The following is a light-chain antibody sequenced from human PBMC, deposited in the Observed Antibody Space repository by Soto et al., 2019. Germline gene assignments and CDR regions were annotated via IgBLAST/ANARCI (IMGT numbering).Light chain of an antibody. CDR1: TGTVTSGHY. V-gene: IGLV7-46*01. Sequence: QAVVTQEPSLTVSPGGTVTLTCGSSTGTVTSGHYPYWFQQKPGQAPRTLIYETSNRHSWTPARFSGFLLGGKAALTLSGAQPEDEAAYYCFLAYSGAVAFGGGTKLTVL. J-gene: IGLJ2*01. CDR3: FLAYSGAVA. CDR2: ETS.